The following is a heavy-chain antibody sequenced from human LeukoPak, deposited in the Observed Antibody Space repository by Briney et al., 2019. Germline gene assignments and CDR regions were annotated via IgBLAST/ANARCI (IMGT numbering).Heavy chain of an antibody. CDR2: IYPGDSDT. D-gene: IGHD4-17*01. J-gene: IGHJ4*02. Sequence: GESLKISCKASGYSFTTYWIGWVRQMPGKGLEWMGIIYPGDSDTRYGPSFQGQVTISADKSITTAYLQWSSLQASDTAMYYCARSAYGDLDYWGQGTLVTVSS. CDR3: ARSAYGDLDY. CDR1: GYSFTTYW. V-gene: IGHV5-51*01.